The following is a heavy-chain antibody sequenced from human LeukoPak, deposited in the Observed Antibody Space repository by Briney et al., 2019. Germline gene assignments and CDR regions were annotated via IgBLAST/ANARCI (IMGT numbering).Heavy chain of an antibody. D-gene: IGHD2-2*01. CDR3: ARDTCSSTSCPGSQYYYYYYGMDV. CDR1: GFTFSSYA. J-gene: IGHJ6*02. CDR2: ISYDGRNK. Sequence: GGSLRLSCAASGFTFSSYAMHWVRQAPGKGLGWVAVISYDGRNKSYADSVKGRFTISRDNSKNTLYLQMNSLRAEDTAVYYCARDTCSSTSCPGSQYYYYYYGMDVWGQGTTVTVSS. V-gene: IGHV3-30*04.